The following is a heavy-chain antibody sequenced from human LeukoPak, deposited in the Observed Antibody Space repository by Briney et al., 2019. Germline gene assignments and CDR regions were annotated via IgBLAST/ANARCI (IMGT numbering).Heavy chain of an antibody. CDR1: GLTFTSYG. CDR3: ARDLSPVVRASPMGY. Sequence: GTSLRLSCAASGLTFTSYGMHWVRQAPGKGLEWVALITYDGYYKYYSDSVKGRLTISSDTSKNTLYLQMNSLRAEDTAVYYCARDLSPVVRASPMGYWGQGTLVTVSS. J-gene: IGHJ4*02. CDR2: ITYDGYYK. D-gene: IGHD3-10*01. V-gene: IGHV3-30*03.